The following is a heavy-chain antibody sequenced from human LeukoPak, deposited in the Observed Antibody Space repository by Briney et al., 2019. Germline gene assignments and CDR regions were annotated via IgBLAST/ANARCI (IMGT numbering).Heavy chain of an antibody. V-gene: IGHV1-69*13. Sequence: GASVKVSCKASGYTFTSCYMHWVRQAPGQGLEWMGGIIPIFGTANYAQKFQGRVTITADESTSTAYMELSSLRSEDTAVYYCARDLVDGYPTVGGYFDYWGQGTLVTVSS. CDR2: IIPIFGTA. CDR1: GYTFTSCY. CDR3: ARDLVDGYPTVGGYFDY. D-gene: IGHD4-23*01. J-gene: IGHJ4*02.